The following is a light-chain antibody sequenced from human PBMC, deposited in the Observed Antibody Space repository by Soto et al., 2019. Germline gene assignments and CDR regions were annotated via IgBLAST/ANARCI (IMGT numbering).Light chain of an antibody. CDR2: GAS. CDR3: QQYENWPQLT. J-gene: IGKJ4*01. Sequence: IVLAESPATLSVSPGERATLSCRASQSVGADLAWYQRKPGQAPRLLIYGASSRAPGIPARFSGSGSGTEFTLTISSLQSEDFAVYYCQQYENWPQLTFGGGTKVDI. CDR1: QSVGAD. V-gene: IGKV3-15*01.